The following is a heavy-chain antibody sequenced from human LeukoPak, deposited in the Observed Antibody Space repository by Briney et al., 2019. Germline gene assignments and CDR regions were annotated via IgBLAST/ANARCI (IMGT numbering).Heavy chain of an antibody. CDR3: ARQGVSSSWYGDWFDP. D-gene: IGHD6-13*01. Sequence: SETLSLTCTVSGGSISSSSYYWGWIRQPPGKGLEWIGSIYYSGSTYYNPSLKSRVTISVDTSKNQFSLKLSSVTAADTAVYYCARQGVSSSWYGDWFDPWSQGTLVTVSS. CDR2: IYYSGST. CDR1: GGSISSSSYY. V-gene: IGHV4-39*01. J-gene: IGHJ5*02.